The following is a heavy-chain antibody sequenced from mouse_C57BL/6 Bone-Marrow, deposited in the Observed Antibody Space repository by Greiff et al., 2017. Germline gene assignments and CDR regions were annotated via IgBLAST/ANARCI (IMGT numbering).Heavy chain of an antibody. CDR3: ARPYDYDDGYYYAMDD. V-gene: IGHV5-6*01. CDR2: ISSGGSYT. Sequence: EVQRVESGGDLVKPGGSLKLSCAASGFTFSSYGMSWVRQTPDKRLEWVATISSGGSYTYYPDSVKGRFTITRDNAKNTLYLQMSSLQSEDTAMYYCARPYDYDDGYYYAMDDWGQGTSVTVSS. CDR1: GFTFSSYG. D-gene: IGHD2-4*01. J-gene: IGHJ4*01.